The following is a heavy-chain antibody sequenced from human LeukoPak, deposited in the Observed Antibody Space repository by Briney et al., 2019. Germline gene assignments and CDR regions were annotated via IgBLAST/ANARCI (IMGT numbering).Heavy chain of an antibody. Sequence: SETLSLTCTVSGDPMGNYYWNWLRQPAGKGLEWIGRIRSDGTTYNNPSLESAVTMSVDTSNNHFSLRLSSVTAADTAVYYCARSTGFYTTYYMDVWGKGTTVTVSS. CDR3: ARSTGFYTTYYMDV. D-gene: IGHD3-22*01. CDR1: GDPMGNYY. CDR2: IRSDGTT. V-gene: IGHV4-4*07. J-gene: IGHJ6*03.